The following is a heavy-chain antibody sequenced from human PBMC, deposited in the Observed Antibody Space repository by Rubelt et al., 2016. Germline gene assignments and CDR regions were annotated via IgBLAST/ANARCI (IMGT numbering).Heavy chain of an antibody. V-gene: IGHV3-23*01. CDR2: ISGGGGSA. Sequence: GSGGGLVQPGGSLRLSCAASGFTFTTHGMSWVRQAPGKGLEWVSTISGGGGSAYYADSVKGRFTISRDNSKNTLYLQMNSLRAEDTAVYYCARDSGLRFLEWLLGYWGQGTLVTASS. CDR1: GFTFTTHG. J-gene: IGHJ4*02. D-gene: IGHD3-3*01. CDR3: ARDSGLRFLEWLLGY.